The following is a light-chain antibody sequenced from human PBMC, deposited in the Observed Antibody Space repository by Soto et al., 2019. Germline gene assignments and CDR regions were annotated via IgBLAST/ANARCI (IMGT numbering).Light chain of an antibody. Sequence: QSALTQPPSASGSPGQSVAISCTGTASDIGGYTFVSWYQQHPGKAPKLLIYDANKRPSGVPDRFSGSKSGNTASLTVSGLQAEDEADYYCSAHGGTNPYVFGTGTKVTVL. CDR1: ASDIGGYTF. V-gene: IGLV2-8*01. J-gene: IGLJ1*01. CDR3: SAHGGTNPYV. CDR2: DAN.